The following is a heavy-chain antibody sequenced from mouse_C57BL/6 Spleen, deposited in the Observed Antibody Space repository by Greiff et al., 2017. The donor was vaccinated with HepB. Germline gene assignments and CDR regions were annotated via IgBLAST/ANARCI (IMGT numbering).Heavy chain of an antibody. CDR1: GFNIKDDY. J-gene: IGHJ1*03. D-gene: IGHD1-1*01. V-gene: IGHV14-4*01. CDR2: IDPENGDT. Sequence: EVQLQQSGAELVRPGASVKLSCTASGFNIKDDYMHWVKQRPEQGLEWIGWIDPENGDTEYASKFQGKATITADTSSNTAYLQLSSLTSEDTAVYYCTTPLLLRRWYFDVWGTGTTVTVSS. CDR3: TTPLLLRRWYFDV.